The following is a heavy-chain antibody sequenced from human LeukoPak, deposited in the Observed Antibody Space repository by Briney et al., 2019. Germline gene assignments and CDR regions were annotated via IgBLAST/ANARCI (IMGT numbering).Heavy chain of an antibody. J-gene: IGHJ4*02. CDR2: ISSNGGST. CDR3: ARGLERRQQYCFDY. V-gene: IGHV3-64*01. CDR1: GFTFSSYA. Sequence: PGGSLRLSCAASGFTFSSYATHWVRQAPGKGLEYVSAISSNGGSTYYANSVKGRFTISRDNSKNTLYLQMGSLRAEDMAVYYCARGLERRQQYCFDYWGQGTLVTVSS. D-gene: IGHD1-1*01.